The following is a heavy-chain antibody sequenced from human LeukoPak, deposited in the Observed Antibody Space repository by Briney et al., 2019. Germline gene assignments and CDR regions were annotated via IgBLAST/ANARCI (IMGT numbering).Heavy chain of an antibody. CDR1: GGAFTFTSYA. CDR2: IIPIFGSP. V-gene: IGHV1-69*13. Sequence: GASVKVSCKASGGAFTFTSYAISWVRQAPGQGLEWMGGIIPIFGSPRYAQKFQGRVTITADESTRTVYMDLSSLRSEDTAVHYCAGFFYGSSNDAFDVWGQGTMVTVSS. D-gene: IGHD2-2*01. J-gene: IGHJ3*01. CDR3: AGFFYGSSNDAFDV.